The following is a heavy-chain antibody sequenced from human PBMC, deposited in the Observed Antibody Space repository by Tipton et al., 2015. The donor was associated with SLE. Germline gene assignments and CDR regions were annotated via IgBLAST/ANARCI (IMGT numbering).Heavy chain of an antibody. Sequence: QLVQSGAEVKKPGASVKVSCKASGYTFTGYYMHWVRQAPGQGLEWMGWINPNSGGTNYAQKFQGRVTMTRDTSISTAYMELSRLRSDDTAVYYCARSGRYCSSTSCPGWFDPWGQGTLVTVSS. D-gene: IGHD2-2*01. CDR2: INPNSGGT. CDR1: GYTFTGYY. V-gene: IGHV1-2*02. CDR3: ARSGRYCSSTSCPGWFDP. J-gene: IGHJ5*02.